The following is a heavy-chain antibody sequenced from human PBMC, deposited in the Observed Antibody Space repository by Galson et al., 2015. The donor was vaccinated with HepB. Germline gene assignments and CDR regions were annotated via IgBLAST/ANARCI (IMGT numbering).Heavy chain of an antibody. D-gene: IGHD2-21*01. CDR1: GFTFSNAW. CDR2: IKSKTDGGTT. V-gene: IGHV3-15*01. J-gene: IGHJ6*02. CDR3: TTTLRWFPHYYGMDV. Sequence: SLRLSCAASGFTFSNAWMSWVRQAPGKGLEWVGRIKSKTDGGTTDYAAPVKGRFTISRDDSKTTLYLQMNSLKTEDTAVYYCTTTLRWFPHYYGMDVWGQGTTVTVSS.